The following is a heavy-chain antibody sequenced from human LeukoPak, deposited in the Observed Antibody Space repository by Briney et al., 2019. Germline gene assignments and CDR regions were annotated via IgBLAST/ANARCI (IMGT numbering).Heavy chain of an antibody. Sequence: GGSPRLSCAASGFTFSSYGMHWVRQAPGKGLEWVAVIWYDGSNKYYADSVKGRFTISRDNSKNTLYLQMNSLRAEDTAVYYCARELSVAGDSFDYWGQGTLVTVSS. CDR1: GFTFSSYG. CDR3: ARELSVAGDSFDY. D-gene: IGHD6-19*01. J-gene: IGHJ4*02. V-gene: IGHV3-33*01. CDR2: IWYDGSNK.